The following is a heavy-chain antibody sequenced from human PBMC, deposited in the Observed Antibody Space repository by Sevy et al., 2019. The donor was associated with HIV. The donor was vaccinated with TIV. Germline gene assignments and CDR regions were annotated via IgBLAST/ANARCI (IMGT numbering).Heavy chain of an antibody. Sequence: GGSLRLSCAASGFSFSGYGMHWVRQAPGKGLEWVAVIWYDATNKEYADSAKGRFTISRDNSKNTLYLQMNSLRAEDTAVYYCARESIAVAGIGYYFNYWGQGTLVTVSS. J-gene: IGHJ4*02. CDR1: GFSFSGYG. CDR3: ARESIAVAGIGYYFNY. CDR2: IWYDATNK. V-gene: IGHV3-33*01. D-gene: IGHD6-19*01.